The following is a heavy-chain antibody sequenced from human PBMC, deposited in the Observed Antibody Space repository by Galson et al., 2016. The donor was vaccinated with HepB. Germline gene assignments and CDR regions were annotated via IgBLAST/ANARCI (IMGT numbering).Heavy chain of an antibody. Sequence: CAISGHSVSSHTATWNWIRQSPSRGLEWLGRTFYRSDWHYDYAVSVKGRITINPDTSKNQFSLQLNSVTPKDTALYYCARGGDDSIPVWGLGTLVTVSS. CDR1: GHSVSSHTAT. D-gene: IGHD3-3*02. CDR3: ARGGDDSIPV. CDR2: TFYRSDWHY. J-gene: IGHJ4*02. V-gene: IGHV6-1*01.